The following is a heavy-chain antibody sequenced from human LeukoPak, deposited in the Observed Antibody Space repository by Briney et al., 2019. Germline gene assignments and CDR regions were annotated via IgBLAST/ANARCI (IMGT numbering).Heavy chain of an antibody. Sequence: SEILSLTCSVSGGSLSSSSYYWGWIRQPPGRGLEWIGNIYETGSTNYNPSLKSRVTISVDTSKNQFSLKLSSVTAADTAVYYCARGPFRDSSSWYYFDYWGQGTLVTASS. J-gene: IGHJ4*02. CDR2: IYETGST. CDR1: GGSLSSSSYY. V-gene: IGHV4-39*01. CDR3: ARGPFRDSSSWYYFDY. D-gene: IGHD6-13*01.